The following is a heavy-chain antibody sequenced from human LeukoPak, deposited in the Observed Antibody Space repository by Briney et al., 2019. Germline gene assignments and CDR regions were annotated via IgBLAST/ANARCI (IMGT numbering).Heavy chain of an antibody. CDR2: NSSSVSSK. D-gene: IGHD6-19*01. CDR3: AKNRNRSGCYQDY. Sequence: GGSLRLSCVASVLTFSTYSMTWVRRTPEKGVELVANSSSVSSKYYADCVKRSFTISRDNSKNTLLLKMNNLSADETAVYYCAKNRNRSGCYQDYWGQGTLVTVSS. J-gene: IGHJ4*02. CDR1: VLTFSTYS. V-gene: IGHV3-23*01.